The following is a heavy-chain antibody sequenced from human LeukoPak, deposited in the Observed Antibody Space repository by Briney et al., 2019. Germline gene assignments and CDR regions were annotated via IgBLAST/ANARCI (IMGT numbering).Heavy chain of an antibody. V-gene: IGHV1-69*04. CDR3: ARDLRYYYGSGSPADY. CDR1: GGTFSSYA. D-gene: IGHD3-10*01. J-gene: IGHJ4*02. CDR2: IIPILGIA. Sequence: ASVKVSCKASGGTFSSYAISWVRQAPGQGLEWMGRIIPILGIANYAQKFQGRVTITADKSTSTAYMELSSLRSEDTAVYYCARDLRYYYGSGSPADYWGQGTLVTVSS.